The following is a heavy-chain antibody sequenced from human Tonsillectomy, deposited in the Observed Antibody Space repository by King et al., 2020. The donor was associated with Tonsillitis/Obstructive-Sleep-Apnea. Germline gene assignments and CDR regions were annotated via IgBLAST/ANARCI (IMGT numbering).Heavy chain of an antibody. J-gene: IGHJ3*02. CDR3: ARVRSYDFWSGYYDI. D-gene: IGHD3-3*01. CDR1: GFTFDDYG. Sequence: VQLVESGGGVVRPGGSLRLSCAASGFTFDDYGMSWVRQAPGKGLEWVSGINWNGGSTDYADSVKGRFTIYRDNGKNSLYLQMSSLRAEDTALYHCARVRSYDFWSGYYDIWGQGTMVTVSS. V-gene: IGHV3-20*01. CDR2: INWNGGST.